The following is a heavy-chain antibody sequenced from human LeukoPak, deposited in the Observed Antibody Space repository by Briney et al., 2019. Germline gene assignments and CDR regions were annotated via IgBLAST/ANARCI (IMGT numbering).Heavy chain of an antibody. V-gene: IGHV3-7*03. CDR1: GFTFSSYW. J-gene: IGHJ4*02. Sequence: GGSLRLSCEASGFTFSSYWMSWVRQAPGKGLEWVANINQGGSEKYYVDSVKGRFTISRDNAKNSLYLQMNSLRTEDTAVYYCASGNNDWSLGGQGTLVTVSS. D-gene: IGHD3-9*01. CDR2: INQGGSEK. CDR3: ASGNNDWSL.